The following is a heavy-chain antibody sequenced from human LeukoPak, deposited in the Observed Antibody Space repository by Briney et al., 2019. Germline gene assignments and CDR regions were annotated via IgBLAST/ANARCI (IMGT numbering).Heavy chain of an antibody. J-gene: IGHJ3*02. CDR2: ISGSGGST. CDR1: GFTFSSYA. CDR3: ANPRGAWLQSRAAFDI. Sequence: GGSLRLSCAASGFTFSSYAMSWVRQAPGKGLEWVSAISGSGGSTYYADSVKGRFTISRDNSKNTLYLQMNSLRAEDTAVYYCANPRGAWLQSRAAFDIWGQGTMVTVSS. D-gene: IGHD5-24*01. V-gene: IGHV3-23*01.